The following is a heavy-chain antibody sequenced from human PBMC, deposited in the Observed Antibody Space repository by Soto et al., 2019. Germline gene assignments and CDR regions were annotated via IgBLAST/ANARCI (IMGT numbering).Heavy chain of an antibody. CDR1: WFTFSSYA. V-gene: IGHV3-23*01. CDR3: AKWAEYYDFWSVPPVFDP. CDR2: ISGSGGST. J-gene: IGHJ5*02. Sequence: GSLILSCAASWFTFSSYAMSWVRQAPGKGLEWVSAISGSGGSTYYADSVRGRFTISRDNSKNTLYLQMNSLRAEDTAVYYCAKWAEYYDFWSVPPVFDPWGQGTLVTVSS. D-gene: IGHD3-3*01.